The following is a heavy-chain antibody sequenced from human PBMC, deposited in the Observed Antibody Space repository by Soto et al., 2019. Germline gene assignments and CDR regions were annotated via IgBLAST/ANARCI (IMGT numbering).Heavy chain of an antibody. CDR3: ARGERQWPDGNDI. CDR1: GGTFSSYA. CDR2: IIPIFGTA. D-gene: IGHD6-19*01. J-gene: IGHJ3*02. V-gene: IGHV1-69*13. Sequence: RASVKVSCKASGGTFSSYAISWVRQAPGQGLEWMGGIIPIFGTANYAQKFQGRVTITADESTSTAYMELSSLRSEDTAVYYCARGERQWPDGNDIWGQGTMVTVSS.